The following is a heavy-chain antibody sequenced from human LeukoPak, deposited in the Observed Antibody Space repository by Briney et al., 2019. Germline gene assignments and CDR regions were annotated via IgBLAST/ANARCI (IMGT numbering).Heavy chain of an antibody. CDR3: ARGPAEILAFQH. V-gene: IGHV1-8*02. J-gene: IGHJ1*01. CDR2: MNPNSGNT. Sequence: ASVKVSCKASGYSFTNYDINWVRQATGQGLEWMGWMNPNSGNTGYAQKFQGRVTMTRNTSISTAYMELSSLRSEDTAVYYCARGPAEILAFQHWGQGTLVTVSS. D-gene: IGHD2/OR15-2a*01. CDR1: GYSFTNYD.